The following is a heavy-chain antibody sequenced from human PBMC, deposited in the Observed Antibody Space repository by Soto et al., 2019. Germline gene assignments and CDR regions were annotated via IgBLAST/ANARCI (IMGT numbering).Heavy chain of an antibody. J-gene: IGHJ4*01. CDR3: ARDPGAIAVPAL. CDR2: INAGNGNT. V-gene: IGHV1-3*01. D-gene: IGHD1-26*01. Sequence: ATVKVSIKASGYNFSSYGMHRVRQVPGQRKEWMGWINAGNGNTKYSQKFQGRVTITRDTSASTAYMELSSLRSEDTGVYYCARDPGAIAVPALWGHGTLATAS. CDR1: GYNFSSYG.